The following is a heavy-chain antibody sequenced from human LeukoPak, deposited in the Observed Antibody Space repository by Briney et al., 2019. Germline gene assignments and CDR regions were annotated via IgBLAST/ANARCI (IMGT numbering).Heavy chain of an antibody. V-gene: IGHV3-30*02. D-gene: IGHD6-6*01. Sequence: GGSLRLSCAASGFTFSSYGMHWVRQAPGRGLEWVASIRYDGSNKYYADSVKGRFTISRDNSKNTLYLQMNSLRAEDTAVYYCATDSSIAARLTTGGSLSVYSSSPDYWGQGTLVTVSS. J-gene: IGHJ4*02. CDR1: GFTFSSYG. CDR2: IRYDGSNK. CDR3: ATDSSIAARLTTGGSLSVYSSSPDY.